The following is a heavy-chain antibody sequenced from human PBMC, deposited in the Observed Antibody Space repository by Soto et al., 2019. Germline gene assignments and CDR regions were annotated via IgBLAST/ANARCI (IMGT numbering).Heavy chain of an antibody. CDR1: GGSISSYY. Sequence: KPSETLSLTCTVSGGSISSYYWGWIRQPPGKGLEWIGYVYYSGSTNYNPSLKSRVTISVDTSKNQFSLKLSSVTAADTAVYYCARADRYCSSTSCYSGSGWFDPWGQGTLVTVSS. CDR2: VYYSGST. V-gene: IGHV4-59*01. J-gene: IGHJ5*02. CDR3: ARADRYCSSTSCYSGSGWFDP. D-gene: IGHD2-2*01.